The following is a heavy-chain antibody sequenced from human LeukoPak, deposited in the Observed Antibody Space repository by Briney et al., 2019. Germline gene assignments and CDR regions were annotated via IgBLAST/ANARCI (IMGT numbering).Heavy chain of an antibody. J-gene: IGHJ5*02. CDR1: DGSKSSCY. CDR3: ARGGGSRWSERIWFDP. CDR2: IYYSGST. D-gene: IGHD6-13*01. V-gene: IGHV4-59*13. Sequence: SSDTLSLPCSVSDGSKSSCYWLGMRRPTKKGREGIGYIYYSGSTNYNPSLKSRVTISVDTSKNQFSLKLSSVNAADTAVYYCARGGGSRWSERIWFDPWGQGTLVTVSS.